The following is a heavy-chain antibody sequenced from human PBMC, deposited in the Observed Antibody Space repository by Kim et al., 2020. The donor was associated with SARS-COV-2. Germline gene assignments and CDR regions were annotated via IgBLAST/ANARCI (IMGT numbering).Heavy chain of an antibody. V-gene: IGHV4-34*01. Sequence: LKRRLTISVDTSKNQFSLKLSSVTAADTAVYYCARARYTSSWYGLHNWFDPWGQGTLVTVSS. J-gene: IGHJ5*02. CDR3: ARARYTSSWYGLHNWFDP. D-gene: IGHD6-13*01.